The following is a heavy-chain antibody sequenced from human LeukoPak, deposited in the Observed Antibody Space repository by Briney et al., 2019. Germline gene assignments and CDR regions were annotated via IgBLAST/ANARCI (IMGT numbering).Heavy chain of an antibody. CDR1: GYTFTSYG. CDR2: ISGYNGNT. CDR3: ARDTPVRRLDAFDI. V-gene: IGHV1-18*01. Sequence: ASVKVSCKASGYTFTSYGISWVRQAPGQGPEWMGWISGYNGNTNYAQKLQGRVTMTTDTSTSTAYMELRSLRSDDTAVYYCARDTPVRRLDAFDIWGQGTMVTVSS. D-gene: IGHD1-1*01. J-gene: IGHJ3*02.